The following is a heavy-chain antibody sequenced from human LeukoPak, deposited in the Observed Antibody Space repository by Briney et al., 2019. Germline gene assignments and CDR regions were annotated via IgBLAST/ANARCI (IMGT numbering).Heavy chain of an antibody. V-gene: IGHV5-51*01. CDR3: ARQEGAVAGTLLY. J-gene: IGHJ4*02. D-gene: IGHD6-19*01. CDR2: IYPDDSDT. Sequence: PGESLKISCTGSGYSFTTYWIAWLRQMPGKGLEWMGIIYPDDSDTRYSPSFQGQVTISADKSISTAYLQWSSLKASDTAIYYCARQEGAVAGTLLYWGQGTQVTVSS. CDR1: GYSFTTYW.